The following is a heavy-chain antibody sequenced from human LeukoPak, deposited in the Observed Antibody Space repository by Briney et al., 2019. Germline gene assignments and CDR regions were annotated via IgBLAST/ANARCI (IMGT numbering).Heavy chain of an antibody. D-gene: IGHD3-10*01. CDR2: IISSGATT. CDR1: GFTFNNFA. Sequence: PGGSLRLSCAASGFTFNNFAMSWVRQAPGKGLEWVSTIISSGATTSYANSVKGRFTISRDNSKNTLYLQMSSLRAEDTAIYYCAKTSPWEVWVGSGTYHDAFDIWGQGTMVTVSS. CDR3: AKTSPWEVWVGSGTYHDAFDI. V-gene: IGHV3-23*01. J-gene: IGHJ3*02.